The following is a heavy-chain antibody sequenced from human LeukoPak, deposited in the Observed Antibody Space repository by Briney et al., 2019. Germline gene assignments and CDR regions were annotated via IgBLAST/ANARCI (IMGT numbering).Heavy chain of an antibody. CDR1: GFTFDDYA. CDR3: ANGPHYQILTGYYKVRSHLDY. V-gene: IGHV3-9*01. J-gene: IGHJ4*02. D-gene: IGHD3-9*01. Sequence: GGSLRLSCAASGFTFDDYAMHWVRQAPGKGLEWVSGISWNSGSIGYADSVKGRFTISRDNSKNTLYLQMNSLRAEDTAVYSCANGPHYQILTGYYKVRSHLDYWGQGTLVTVSS. CDR2: ISWNSGSI.